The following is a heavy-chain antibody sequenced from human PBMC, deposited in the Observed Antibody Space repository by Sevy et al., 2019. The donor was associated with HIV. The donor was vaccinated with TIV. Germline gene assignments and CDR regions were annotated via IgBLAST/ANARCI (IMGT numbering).Heavy chain of an antibody. V-gene: IGHV1-2*02. J-gene: IGHJ5*02. CDR2: INPNSGGT. D-gene: IGHD3-10*01. Sequence: ASVKVSCKASGYTFTGYYMHWVRQAPGQGLEWMGWINPNSGGTNYAQKFQGRVTMTRDTSISTAYMELSRLRSDETAVYYCARDYYGSGSYNWFDPWGQGTLVTVSS. CDR1: GYTFTGYY. CDR3: ARDYYGSGSYNWFDP.